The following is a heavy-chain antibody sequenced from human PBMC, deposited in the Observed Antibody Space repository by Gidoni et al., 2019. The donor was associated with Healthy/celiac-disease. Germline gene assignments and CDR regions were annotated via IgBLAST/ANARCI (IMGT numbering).Heavy chain of an antibody. Sequence: EVQLLESGGGLVQPGGSLRLSCAASGFTFSSHPMSWVRQAPGKGLEWVSAISGSGGSTYYADSVKGRFTISRDNSKNTLYLQMNSLRAEDTAVYYCAKFPLVVVIATSLPHYDYWGQGTLVTVSS. CDR2: ISGSGGST. D-gene: IGHD2-21*01. V-gene: IGHV3-23*01. CDR1: GFTFSSHP. J-gene: IGHJ4*02. CDR3: AKFPLVVVIATSLPHYDY.